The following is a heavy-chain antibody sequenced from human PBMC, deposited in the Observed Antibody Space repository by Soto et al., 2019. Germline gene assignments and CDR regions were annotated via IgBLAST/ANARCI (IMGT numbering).Heavy chain of an antibody. CDR1: GFTFDDYA. D-gene: IGHD2-8*02. CDR2: ISWNSGSI. CDR3: AKDITGDTLVYYFDY. V-gene: IGHV3-9*01. Sequence: EVQLVESGGGLVQPGRSLRLSCAASGFTFDDYAMHWVRQAPGKGLEWVSGISWNSGSIGYADSVKGRFTISRDNAKNSLYLKMNSLRAEDTAFYYCAKDITGDTLVYYFDYWGQGTLVTVSS. J-gene: IGHJ4*02.